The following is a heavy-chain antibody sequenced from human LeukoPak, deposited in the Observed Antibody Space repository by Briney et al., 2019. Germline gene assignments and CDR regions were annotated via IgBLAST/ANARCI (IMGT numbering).Heavy chain of an antibody. D-gene: IGHD6-6*01. V-gene: IGHV3-74*01. J-gene: IGHJ5*02. CDR1: GFTFSSYW. CDR3: ATEGIAARRPPEDNWFDP. Sequence: GGSLRLSCAASGFTFSSYWMHWVRQAPGKGLVWVSRINSDGSSTSYADSVKGRFTISRDNAKNTLYLQMNSLRAEDTAVYYCATEGIAARRPPEDNWFDPWGQGTLVTASS. CDR2: INSDGSST.